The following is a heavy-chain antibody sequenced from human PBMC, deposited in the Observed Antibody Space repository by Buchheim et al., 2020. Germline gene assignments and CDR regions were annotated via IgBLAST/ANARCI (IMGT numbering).Heavy chain of an antibody. D-gene: IGHD3-10*01. Sequence: QVQLVQSGAEVKKPGASVKVSCKASGYTFTSYDINWVRKATGQGLEWMGWMNPNSGNTGYAQKFQGRVTITRNTSISTAYMELSSLRSEDTAVYYCARSQLLWFGELLPADYYYYGMDVWGQGTT. CDR2: MNPNSGNT. J-gene: IGHJ6*02. CDR3: ARSQLLWFGELLPADYYYYGMDV. V-gene: IGHV1-8*01. CDR1: GYTFTSYD.